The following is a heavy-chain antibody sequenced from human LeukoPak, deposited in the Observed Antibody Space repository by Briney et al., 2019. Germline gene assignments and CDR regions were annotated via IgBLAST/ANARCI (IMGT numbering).Heavy chain of an antibody. CDR2: IYYSGST. CDR3: ARMGYSSGWYHIFDY. D-gene: IGHD6-19*01. CDR1: GGSISSSSYY. Sequence: SETLSLTCTVSGGSISSSSYYWGWIRQPPGKGLEWIGSIYYSGSTYYNPSLKSRVTISVDTSKNQFSLKLSSVTAADTAVYYCARMGYSSGWYHIFDYWGQGTLVTVSS. V-gene: IGHV4-39*01. J-gene: IGHJ4*02.